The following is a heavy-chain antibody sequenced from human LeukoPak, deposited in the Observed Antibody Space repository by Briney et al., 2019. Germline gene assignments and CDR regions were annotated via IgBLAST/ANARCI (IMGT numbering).Heavy chain of an antibody. Sequence: PGGSLRLSCAASGFTFSSYSMNWVRQAPGKGLEWVSYISSSSSTIYYADSVKGRFTISRDNAKNSLYLQVNSLRAEDTAVYYCARDSSGWSFYYYGMDVWGQGTTVTVSS. CDR1: GFTFSSYS. D-gene: IGHD6-19*01. J-gene: IGHJ6*02. V-gene: IGHV3-48*01. CDR3: ARDSSGWSFYYYGMDV. CDR2: ISSSSSTI.